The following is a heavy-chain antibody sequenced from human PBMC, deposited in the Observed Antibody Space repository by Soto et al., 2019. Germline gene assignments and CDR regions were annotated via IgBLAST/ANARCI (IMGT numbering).Heavy chain of an antibody. CDR2: ISGDSRTT. J-gene: IGHJ4*02. Sequence: EVQLLESGGGLVRPGGSLRLSCAASGFTFSSNAMYWVRQAPGKGLEWVSTISGDSRTTHYADSVKGRFAISRDNSKNTLFLQMSSLTADDTPVYYCAKYYQPFRYIWNDVGVDSWGQGTLVTVSS. V-gene: IGHV3-23*01. CDR3: AKYYQPFRYIWNDVGVDS. D-gene: IGHD1-1*01. CDR1: GFTFSSNA.